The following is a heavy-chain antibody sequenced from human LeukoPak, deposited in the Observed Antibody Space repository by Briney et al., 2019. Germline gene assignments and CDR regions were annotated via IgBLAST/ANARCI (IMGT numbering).Heavy chain of an antibody. J-gene: IGHJ4*02. CDR3: ARVSSLIAVAGTFDY. CDR1: GFTFSSYW. V-gene: IGHV3-7*01. CDR2: IKQDGREK. Sequence: GGSLRLSCAASGFTFSSYWMSWVRQAPGKGREWVVNIKQDGREKYYVDSLKGRFTISRDNAKKSLYLQMNSLRAEDTAVYYCARVSSLIAVAGTFDYWGQGTLVTVSS. D-gene: IGHD6-19*01.